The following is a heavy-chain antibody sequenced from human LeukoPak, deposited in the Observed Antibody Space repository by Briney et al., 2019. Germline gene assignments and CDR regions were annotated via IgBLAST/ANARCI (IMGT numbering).Heavy chain of an antibody. J-gene: IGHJ5*02. CDR3: ARAEYQLLLTSFDP. CDR2: IYYSGST. CDR1: GGSISSSSYY. V-gene: IGHV4-39*07. Sequence: PSETLSLTCTVSGGSISSSSYYWGWIRQPPGKGLEWIGSIYYSGSTCYNPSLKSRVTISVDTSKNQFSLKLSSVTAADTAVYYCARAEYQLLLTSFDPWGQGTLVTVSS. D-gene: IGHD2-2*01.